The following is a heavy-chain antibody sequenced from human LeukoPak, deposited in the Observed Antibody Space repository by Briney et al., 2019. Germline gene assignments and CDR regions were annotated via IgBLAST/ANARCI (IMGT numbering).Heavy chain of an antibody. CDR1: GFTFSTFA. J-gene: IGHJ4*02. Sequence: GGSLRLSCAASGFTFSTFAMIWVRQPPGKGLEWGSSIFPSGGEVHYADSVRGRFTISRDNSKSTLSLQMNSLRADDTAIYYCATYRQVLLPFESWGQGTLVTVSS. CDR2: IFPSGGEV. D-gene: IGHD2-8*02. CDR3: ATYRQVLLPFES. V-gene: IGHV3-23*01.